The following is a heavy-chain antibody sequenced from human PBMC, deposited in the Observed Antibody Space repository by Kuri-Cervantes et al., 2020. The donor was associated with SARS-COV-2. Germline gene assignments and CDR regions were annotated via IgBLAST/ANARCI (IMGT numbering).Heavy chain of an antibody. CDR3: ARDRNDGWFDP. V-gene: IGHV3-13*01. J-gene: IGHJ5*02. CDR2: IGTAGDT. D-gene: IGHD1-1*01. CDR1: GFTFSSYD. Sequence: GGSLRLSCAASGFTFSSYDMHWVRQATGKGLEWVSAIGTAGDTYYPGSVKGRFTISRDNAKNSLYLQMNSLRAEDTAVYYCARDRNDGWFDPWGQGTLVTVSS.